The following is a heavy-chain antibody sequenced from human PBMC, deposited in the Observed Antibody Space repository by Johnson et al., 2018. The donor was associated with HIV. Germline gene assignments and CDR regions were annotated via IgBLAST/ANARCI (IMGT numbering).Heavy chain of an antibody. D-gene: IGHD3-22*01. CDR1: GFTFDDYA. V-gene: IGHV3-9*01. J-gene: IGHJ3*02. CDR3: TTYPNYYDNAFDI. Sequence: EVQLVESGGGVVQPGRYLRLSCAASGFTFDDYAMHWVRQAPGKGLEWVSGISWNSGSIGYADSVKGRFTISRDNSKNTLYLQMNSLKTEDTAVYYCTTYPNYYDNAFDIWGQGTMVTVSS. CDR2: ISWNSGSI.